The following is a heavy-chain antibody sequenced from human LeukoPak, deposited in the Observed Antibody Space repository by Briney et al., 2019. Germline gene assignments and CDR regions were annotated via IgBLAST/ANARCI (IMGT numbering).Heavy chain of an antibody. V-gene: IGHV3-30*03. Sequence: PGGSLRLSCAASGFTFSSYWMSWVRQAPGKGLEWVAVISYDGSNKYYADSVKGRFTISRDNSKNTLYLQMNSLRAEDTAVYYCASLGGLILGYGGTNMDVWGKGTTVTVSS. CDR3: ASLGGLILGYGGTNMDV. CDR2: ISYDGSNK. CDR1: GFTFSSYW. J-gene: IGHJ6*03. D-gene: IGHD4-23*01.